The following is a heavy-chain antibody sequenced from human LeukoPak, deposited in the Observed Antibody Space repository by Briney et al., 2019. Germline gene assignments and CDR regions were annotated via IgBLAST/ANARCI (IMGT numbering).Heavy chain of an antibody. J-gene: IGHJ4*02. V-gene: IGHV3-74*01. Sequence: QTGGSLRLSCAASGFTFSSYWMHWVRQAPGKGLVWVSRINTDGSSTSYADSVKGRFTISRDNAKNTLYLQMNSLRAEDTAVYYCATGSNSHWGLDYWGQGTLVIVSS. CDR1: GFTFSSYW. D-gene: IGHD4-11*01. CDR2: INTDGSST. CDR3: ATGSNSHWGLDY.